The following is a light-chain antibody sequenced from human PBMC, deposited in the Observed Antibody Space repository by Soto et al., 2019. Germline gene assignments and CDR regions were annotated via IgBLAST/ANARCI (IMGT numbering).Light chain of an antibody. Sequence: QSVLTQPPSVSGAPGPRVTISCTGSSSNIGAGYDVHWYQQLPGTAPKLLIYGNSNRPSGVPDRFSGSKSGTSASLAITGLQAEDEADYYCQSYYSSLSVLLGGGTQLTVL. J-gene: IGLJ2*01. CDR3: QSYYSSLSVL. CDR1: SSNIGAGYD. V-gene: IGLV1-40*01. CDR2: GNS.